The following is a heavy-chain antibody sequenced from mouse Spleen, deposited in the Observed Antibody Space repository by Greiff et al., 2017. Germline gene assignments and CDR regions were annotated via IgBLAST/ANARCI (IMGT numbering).Heavy chain of an antibody. D-gene: IGHD1-1*01. J-gene: IGHJ4*01. Sequence: EVMLVESGGGLVKPGGSLKLSCAASGFTFSSYAMSWVRQTPEKRLEWVATISDGGSYTYYPDNVKGRFTIARDNAKNNLYLQMSHLKSEDTAMYYCAREGGYGSSIYYAMDYWGQGTSVTVSS. CDR2: ISDGGSYT. CDR3: AREGGYGSSIYYAMDY. CDR1: GFTFSSYA. V-gene: IGHV5-4*01.